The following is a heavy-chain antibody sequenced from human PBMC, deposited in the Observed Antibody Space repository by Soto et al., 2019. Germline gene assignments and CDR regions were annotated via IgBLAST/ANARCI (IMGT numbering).Heavy chain of an antibody. Sequence: GESLKISCKGSGCSFTSYWIGWVRQMPGKGLEWMGIIYPGDSDTRYSPSFQGQVTISADKSISTAYLQWSSLKASDTAMYYCARRHGSSGWYDYYYMDVWGKGSTVTVSS. V-gene: IGHV5-51*01. CDR3: ARRHGSSGWYDYYYMDV. D-gene: IGHD6-19*01. J-gene: IGHJ6*03. CDR2: IYPGDSDT. CDR1: GCSFTSYW.